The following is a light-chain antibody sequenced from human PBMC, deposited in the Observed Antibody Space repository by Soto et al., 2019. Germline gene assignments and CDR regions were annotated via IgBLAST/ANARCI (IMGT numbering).Light chain of an antibody. CDR3: HKYNSALLT. V-gene: IGKV1-27*01. CDR2: AAS. CDR1: QGIYNY. J-gene: IGKJ5*01. Sequence: DIQMTQSPSSLSASVGDGVTITCRASQGIYNYLAWYQEKPGKSPKLLIYAASTLEAGVPSRFNGSGPGTDFTLTISSLQPDDVATYYCHKYNSALLTFGQGTRLEIK.